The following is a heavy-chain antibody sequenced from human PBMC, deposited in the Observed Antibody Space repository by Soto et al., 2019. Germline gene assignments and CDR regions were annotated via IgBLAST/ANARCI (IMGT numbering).Heavy chain of an antibody. CDR1: GYTFTGYY. Sequence: ASVKVSFKASGYTFTGYYMHWVRQAPGQGFEWMGWINPNSGGTNYAQKFQGWVTMTRDTSISTAYMELSRLRSDDTAVYYCARGVGATQSDFDYWGQGTLVTVSS. CDR3: ARGVGATQSDFDY. J-gene: IGHJ4*02. D-gene: IGHD1-26*01. V-gene: IGHV1-2*04. CDR2: INPNSGGT.